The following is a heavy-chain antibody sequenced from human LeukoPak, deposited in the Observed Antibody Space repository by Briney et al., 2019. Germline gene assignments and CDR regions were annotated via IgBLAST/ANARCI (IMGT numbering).Heavy chain of an antibody. V-gene: IGHV1-18*01. CDR2: ISAYNGNT. Sequence: ASAKVSCKASGYTFTSYGISWVRQAPGQGLEWMGWISAYNGNTNYAQKLQGRVTMTTDTSTSTAYMELRSLRSDDTAVYYCARDNPGSFGDYDAFDIWGQGTMVTVSS. CDR3: ARDNPGSFGDYDAFDI. CDR1: GYTFTSYG. J-gene: IGHJ3*02. D-gene: IGHD4-17*01.